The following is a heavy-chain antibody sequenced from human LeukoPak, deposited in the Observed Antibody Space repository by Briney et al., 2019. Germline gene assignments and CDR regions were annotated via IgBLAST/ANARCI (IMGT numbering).Heavy chain of an antibody. Sequence: SETLSLTCTVSGGSLSGSSYYWGWIRHPPGKGLEWIGSIYYSGSTYYNPSLKSRVTISVDTSKNQFSLKLSSVTAADTAVYYCARGGRNVVTRRFDYWGQGTLVTVSS. J-gene: IGHJ4*02. V-gene: IGHV4-39*07. CDR3: ARGGRNVVTRRFDY. CDR1: GGSLSGSSYY. D-gene: IGHD2-21*02. CDR2: IYYSGST.